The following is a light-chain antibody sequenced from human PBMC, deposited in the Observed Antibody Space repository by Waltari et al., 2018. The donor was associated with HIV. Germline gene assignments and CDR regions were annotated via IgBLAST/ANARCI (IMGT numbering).Light chain of an antibody. CDR3: SSYRSDFVS. CDR2: EVN. CDR1: I. V-gene: IGLV2-14*01. Sequence: QSALTQPASVSGSPGQSITISCTGTIVSWYQPHPGKAPKLLIYEVNNRPSGVSNRFSGSKSGDTASLTISGLQAEDEADYYCSSYRSDFVSFGGGTKLTVL. J-gene: IGLJ2*01.